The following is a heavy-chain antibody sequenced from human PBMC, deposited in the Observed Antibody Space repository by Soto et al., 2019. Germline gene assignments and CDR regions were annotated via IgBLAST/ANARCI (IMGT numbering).Heavy chain of an antibody. D-gene: IGHD5-18*01. V-gene: IGHV2-70*11. Sequence: SFHTLVNPTQTLTLTCTFSGFSLSTNGIGVSWMRQPPGKALEWLARIDWDDDKYYSTSLKTRLTISKDTSKNQVVLTMTNMDPVDTATYYCARIGYSYGPFDYWGQGTLVTVSS. CDR3: ARIGYSYGPFDY. CDR2: IDWDDDK. J-gene: IGHJ4*02. CDR1: GFSLSTNGIG.